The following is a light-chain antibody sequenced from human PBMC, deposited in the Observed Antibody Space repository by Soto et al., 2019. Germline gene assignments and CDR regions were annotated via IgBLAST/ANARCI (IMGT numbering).Light chain of an antibody. CDR3: CSYAGSITYV. CDR2: EVS. Sequence: QSALTQPASVSGSPGQSITISCSGTSSDVGSDNLVSWYQQHPGKAPKFIIYEVSQRPAGVSYRFSGSKSGNTAYLTIFGLQAEDEADYYCCSYAGSITYVFGTGTKVTVL. J-gene: IGLJ1*01. V-gene: IGLV2-23*02. CDR1: SSDVGSDNL.